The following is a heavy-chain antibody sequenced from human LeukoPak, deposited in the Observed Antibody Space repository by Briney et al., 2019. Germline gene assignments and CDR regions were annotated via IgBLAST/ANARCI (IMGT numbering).Heavy chain of an antibody. V-gene: IGHV4-34*01. CDR1: GGSFSAYY. J-gene: IGHJ4*02. D-gene: IGHD2-2*01. Sequence: PSETLSLTCAVYGGSFSAYYWSWIRQPPGKGLEWIGEINHSGNTHYNPSLESRVTISVDTSKNQFSLKLSSVTAADTAVYYCARGRGDIVVVPAAVREPAFHYWGQGTLVTVSS. CDR3: ARGRGDIVVVPAAVREPAFHY. CDR2: INHSGNT.